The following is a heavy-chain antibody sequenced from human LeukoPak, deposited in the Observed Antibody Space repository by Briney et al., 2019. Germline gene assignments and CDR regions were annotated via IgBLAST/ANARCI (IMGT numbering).Heavy chain of an antibody. CDR1: GYSISSGYY. D-gene: IGHD1-26*01. CDR3: ARSPKLSGSYYYYYYMDV. CDR2: IYHSGST. Sequence: SETLSLTCTVSGYSISSGYYWGWIRQPPGKGLEWIGSIYHSGSTYYNPSLKSRVTISVDTSKNQFSLKLSSVTAADTAVYYCARSPKLSGSYYYYYYMDVWGKGTTVTVSS. V-gene: IGHV4-38-2*02. J-gene: IGHJ6*03.